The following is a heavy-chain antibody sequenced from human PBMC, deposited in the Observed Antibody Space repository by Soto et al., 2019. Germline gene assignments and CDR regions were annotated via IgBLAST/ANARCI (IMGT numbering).Heavy chain of an antibody. V-gene: IGHV3-74*01. CDR1: RFPLNSYW. Sequence: SCSASRFPLNSYWMAWVRNATGKGLVWVSRINGDGTTTGYADFVKGRSSISRDSAKNTLYLQMNSLRAEDTAVYYCVRDLSVTTKFDYWGQGTLVTVSS. D-gene: IGHD4-17*01. CDR2: INGDGTTT. CDR3: VRDLSVTTKFDY. J-gene: IGHJ4*02.